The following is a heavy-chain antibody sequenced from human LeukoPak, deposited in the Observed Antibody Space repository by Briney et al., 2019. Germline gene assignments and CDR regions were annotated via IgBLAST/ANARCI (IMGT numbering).Heavy chain of an antibody. CDR2: INHSGST. J-gene: IGHJ4*02. CDR1: GGSFSGYY. D-gene: IGHD3-22*01. CDR3: ARICYYDSSGYPD. Sequence: SETLSLTCAVYGGSFSGYYWSWIRQPPGKGLEWIGEINHSGSTNYNPSLKSRVTISVDTSKNQFSLKLSSVTAADTAVYYCARICYYDSSGYPDWGQGTLVTVSS. V-gene: IGHV4-34*01.